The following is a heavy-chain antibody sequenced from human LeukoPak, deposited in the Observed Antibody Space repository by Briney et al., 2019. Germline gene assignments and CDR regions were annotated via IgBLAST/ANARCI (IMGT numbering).Heavy chain of an antibody. CDR2: ISYDGRNI. V-gene: IGHV3-30*18. CDR1: GVTFNNYG. Sequence: GKSLRLSCAASGVTFNNYGMHWVRQAPGKGLEWVAVISYDGRNIHYPDSVKGRFTISRDISTDTLWLQMDSLRTEDTAVYYCAKGPLRGTAAAIDYWGQGTLVTVSS. D-gene: IGHD2-2*01. J-gene: IGHJ4*02. CDR3: AKGPLRGTAAAIDY.